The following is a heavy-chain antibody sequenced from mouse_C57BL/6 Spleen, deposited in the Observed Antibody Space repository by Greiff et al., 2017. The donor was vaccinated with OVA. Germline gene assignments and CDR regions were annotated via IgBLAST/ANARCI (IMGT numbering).Heavy chain of an antibody. CDR2: IHPNSGST. V-gene: IGHV1-64*01. CDR3: ARGTYYSNYDYFDY. D-gene: IGHD2-5*01. Sequence: QVQLQQPGAELVKPGASVKLSCKASGYTFTSYWMHWVKQRPGQGLEWIGMIHPNSGSTNYNEKFKSKATLTVDNSSSTAYMQLSSLTSEDSAVYYCARGTYYSNYDYFDYWGQGTTLTVSS. J-gene: IGHJ2*01. CDR1: GYTFTSYW.